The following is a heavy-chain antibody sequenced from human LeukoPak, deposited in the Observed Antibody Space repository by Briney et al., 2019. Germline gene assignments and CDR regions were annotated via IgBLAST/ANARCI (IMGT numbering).Heavy chain of an antibody. J-gene: IGHJ4*02. CDR3: AREVGGWGSSGYRGY. Sequence: GASVKVSCKASGYTFTGYYMHWVRQAPGQGLEWMGWINPNSGGTNYGQKFQGRVTMTRDTSISTAYMELRRLSSDDTAVYYCAREVGGWGSSGYRGYWGQGTLVTVSS. CDR1: GYTFTGYY. D-gene: IGHD3-22*01. V-gene: IGHV1-2*02. CDR2: INPNSGGT.